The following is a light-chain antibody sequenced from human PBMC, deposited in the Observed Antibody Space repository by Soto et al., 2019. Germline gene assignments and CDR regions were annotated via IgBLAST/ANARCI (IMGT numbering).Light chain of an antibody. V-gene: IGLV1-44*01. J-gene: IGLJ3*02. CDR2: SNG. CDR3: ATWDDSLDAGV. CDR1: SSNIGSNY. Sequence: QSVLTQPPSVSGTPGQSVTISCSGTSSNIGSNYVNWYQQLPGTAPKLLIHSNGQRPSGVPDRFSGSKSGTSASLAISGLQSHDEADYYCATWDDSLDAGVFGGGAKVT.